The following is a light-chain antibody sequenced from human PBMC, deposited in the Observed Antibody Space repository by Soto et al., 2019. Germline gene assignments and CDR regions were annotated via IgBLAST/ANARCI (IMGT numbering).Light chain of an antibody. CDR3: QQYKKWPPWT. CDR1: QSVSSN. Sequence: EIVMTQSPATLSVSPGERATLSCRASQSVSSNLAWYQQKPGQAPRLLIYGASTRATGIPARFSGSGSVTEFSLTISSLQSEVVAVYYCQQYKKWPPWTFGQGTKV. CDR2: GAS. J-gene: IGKJ1*01. V-gene: IGKV3-15*01.